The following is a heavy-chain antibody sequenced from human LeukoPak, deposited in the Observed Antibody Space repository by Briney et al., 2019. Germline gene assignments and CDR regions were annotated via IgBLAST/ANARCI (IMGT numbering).Heavy chain of an antibody. J-gene: IGHJ4*02. Sequence: PSETLSLTCTVSGGSISSYYWSWIRQPAGKGLEWIGRIYTSGSTNYNPSLKSRVTMSVDTSKNQFSLKLRSVTAADTAVYYCASNNHRDGYSYGDYYFDYWGQGTLVTVSS. D-gene: IGHD5-18*01. CDR1: GGSISSYY. V-gene: IGHV4-4*07. CDR3: ASNNHRDGYSYGDYYFDY. CDR2: IYTSGST.